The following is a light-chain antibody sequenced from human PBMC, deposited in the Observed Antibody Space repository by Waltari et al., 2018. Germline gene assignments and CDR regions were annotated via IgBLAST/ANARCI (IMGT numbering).Light chain of an antibody. J-gene: IGLJ2*01. V-gene: IGLV3-25*03. CDR3: QSADSSGINMV. CDR2: KDS. Sequence: SYELTQPPSVSVSPGQTARITCSGDALPKQHAYWYQQKPGQAPVLVIYKDSERPSGTPERFSGSSSGTIVTLTISGVLAEDEADYYCQSADSSGINMVFGGGTKLTVL. CDR1: ALPKQH.